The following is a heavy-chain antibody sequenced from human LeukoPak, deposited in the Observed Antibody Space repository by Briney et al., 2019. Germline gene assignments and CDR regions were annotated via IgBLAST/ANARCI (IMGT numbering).Heavy chain of an antibody. CDR3: ATSDIQLKYCSSTSCLGNWFDP. CDR2: IIPIFGTA. CDR1: GYTFTSYA. Sequence: SVKVSCKASGYTFTSYAISWVRQAPGQGLEWMGGIIPIFGTANYAQKFQGRVTITTDESTSTAYMELSSLRSEDTAVYYCATSDIQLKYCSSTSCLGNWFDPWGQGTLVTVSS. J-gene: IGHJ5*02. D-gene: IGHD2-2*01. V-gene: IGHV1-69*05.